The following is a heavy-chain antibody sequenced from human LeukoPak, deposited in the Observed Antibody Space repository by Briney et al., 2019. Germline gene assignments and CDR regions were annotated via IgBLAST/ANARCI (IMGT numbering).Heavy chain of an antibody. CDR1: GGTFSSYA. V-gene: IGHV1-69*13. CDR3: AGTNYYDSSGYYGY. CDR2: IIPIFGTA. J-gene: IGHJ4*02. D-gene: IGHD3-22*01. Sequence: ASVKVSCKASGGTFSSYAISWVRQAPGQGLEWMGGIIPIFGTANYAQKFQGRVTITADESTSTAYMELRSLRSDDTAVYYCAGTNYYDSSGYYGYWGQGTLVTVSS.